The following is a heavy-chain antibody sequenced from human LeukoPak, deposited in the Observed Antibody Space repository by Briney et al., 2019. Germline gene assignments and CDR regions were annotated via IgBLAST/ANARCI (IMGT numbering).Heavy chain of an antibody. J-gene: IGHJ4*02. D-gene: IGHD5-12*01. CDR1: GFTFSYHA. V-gene: IGHV3-23*01. Sequence: GGSLRLSCEASGFTFSYHAMTWVRQAPGKGLEWVSGISGSGGTTYYADSVKGRFTISRDNSKSTLYLQMNSLRAEDTAVYYCAKDPENIVATIIDYRGQGTLVTVSS. CDR2: ISGSGGTT. CDR3: AKDPENIVATIIDY.